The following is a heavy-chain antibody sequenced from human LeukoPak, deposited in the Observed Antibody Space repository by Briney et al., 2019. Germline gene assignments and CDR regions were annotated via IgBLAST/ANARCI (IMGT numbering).Heavy chain of an antibody. J-gene: IGHJ4*02. CDR2: IYYSGST. CDR1: GGSISSYY. CDR3: ARGYDFWSGFWDY. Sequence: SETLSLTCTVSGGSISSYYWSWIRQPPGKGLEWIGYIYYSGSTNYDPSLKSRVTISVDTSKKQFSLKLSSVTAADTAVYYCARGYDFWSGFWDYWGQGTLVTVSS. V-gene: IGHV4-59*01. D-gene: IGHD3-3*01.